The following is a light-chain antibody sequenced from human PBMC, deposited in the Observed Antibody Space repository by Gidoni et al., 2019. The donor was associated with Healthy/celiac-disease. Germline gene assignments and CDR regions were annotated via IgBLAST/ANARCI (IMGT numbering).Light chain of an antibody. V-gene: IGKV3-20*01. J-gene: IGKJ1*01. CDR2: AAS. CDR3: QQYGNSLQT. CDR1: QSVNNNF. Sequence: EIVLTQSPGTLSLSPGERATLSCRASQSVNNNFLAWYQQKPGRAPRLLIYAASSRATGIPARFSGSGSGTDFTLTISRLEPEDFAVYYCQQYGNSLQTFGQGTKVEIK.